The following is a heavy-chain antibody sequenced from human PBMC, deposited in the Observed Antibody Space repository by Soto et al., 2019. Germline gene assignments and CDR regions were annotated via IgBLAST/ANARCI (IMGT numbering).Heavy chain of an antibody. J-gene: IGHJ4*02. CDR3: ARGTHPYSGSHEVDY. V-gene: IGHV3-23*01. D-gene: IGHD1-26*01. CDR1: AVTALDCV. CDR2: ISDTGGST. Sequence: PGGSLGLSCAVSAVTALDCVVDWVRQPPGKGLEWVSGISDTGGSTFYLDSAKGRFTISRDHSKNMVYLQMNDLRAEDTALYYCARGTHPYSGSHEVDYWGRGTLVT.